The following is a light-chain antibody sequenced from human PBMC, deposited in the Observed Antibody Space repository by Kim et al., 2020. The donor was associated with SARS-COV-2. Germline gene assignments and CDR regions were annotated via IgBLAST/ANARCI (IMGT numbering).Light chain of an antibody. CDR1: QIVSIN. J-gene: IGKJ5*01. CDR3: QQYNNWPPT. CDR2: DAF. Sequence: VMTQSPAALSLSPGERATLSCRASQIVSINLAWFQQRPGQAPRLLIYDAFMRDTGIPTRFSGSGSGTEFTLTISSLQSEDFAVYYCQQYNNWPPTFGQGTRVEIK. V-gene: IGKV3-15*01.